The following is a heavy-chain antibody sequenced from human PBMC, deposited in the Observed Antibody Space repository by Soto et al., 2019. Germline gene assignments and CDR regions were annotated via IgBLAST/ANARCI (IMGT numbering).Heavy chain of an antibody. CDR1: GDSVSSNSAA. J-gene: IGHJ5*02. D-gene: IGHD3-3*01. CDR2: TYYRSKWYS. CDR3: ARGIFYDFWSGDWFDP. Sequence: QTLSLTCAISGDSVSSNSAAWNWIRQSPSRGLEWLGRTYYRSKWYSEYAVSMKSRISINPDTSKNQFSLQLNSVTPEDTAVYYCARGIFYDFWSGDWFDPWGQGTLVTVSS. V-gene: IGHV6-1*01.